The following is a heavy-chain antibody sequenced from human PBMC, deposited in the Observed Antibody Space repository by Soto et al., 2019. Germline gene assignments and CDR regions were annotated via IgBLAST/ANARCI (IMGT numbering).Heavy chain of an antibody. CDR3: ARGWDTAMVKFDY. D-gene: IGHD5-18*01. CDR1: GGSISSSSYY. Sequence: PSETLSLTCTVSGGSISSSSYYWGWIRQPPGKGLEWIGSIYYSGSTYYNPSLKSRVTISVDTSKNQFSLKLSSVTAADTAVYYCARGWDTAMVKFDYWGQGTLVTVSS. J-gene: IGHJ4*02. CDR2: IYYSGST. V-gene: IGHV4-39*07.